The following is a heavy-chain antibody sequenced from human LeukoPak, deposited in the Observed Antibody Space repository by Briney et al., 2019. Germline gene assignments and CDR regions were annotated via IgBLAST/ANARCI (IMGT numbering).Heavy chain of an antibody. CDR3: TRDRFSSGWYLDN. CDR1: GFTFSNAW. Sequence: GGSLRLSCAASGFTFSNAWMSWVRQAPGKGLEWVGHIKIKTDGGTADYAAPVKGGFTISRDDSKNTLFLQMNSLKTEDTAVYYCTRDRFSSGWYLDNWGQGTLVTVSS. V-gene: IGHV3-15*01. D-gene: IGHD6-19*01. J-gene: IGHJ4*02. CDR2: IKIKTDGGTA.